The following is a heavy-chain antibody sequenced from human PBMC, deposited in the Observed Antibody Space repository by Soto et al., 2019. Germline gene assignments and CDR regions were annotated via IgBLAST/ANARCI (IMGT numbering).Heavy chain of an antibody. D-gene: IGHD4-17*01. CDR2: IYYSGST. CDR3: ARQDHDYGDFFDY. J-gene: IGHJ4*02. Sequence: QLQLQESGPGLVKPSETLSLTCTVSSGSISSSSYYWGWIRQPPGKGLEWIGSIYYSGSTYYNPSLKSRVTISVDTSKNQFSLKLSSVTAADTAVYYCARQDHDYGDFFDYWGQGTQVTVSS. V-gene: IGHV4-39*01. CDR1: SGSISSSSYY.